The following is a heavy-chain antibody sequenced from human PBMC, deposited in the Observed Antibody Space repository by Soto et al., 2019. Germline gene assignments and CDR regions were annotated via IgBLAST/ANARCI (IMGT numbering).Heavy chain of an antibody. J-gene: IGHJ4*02. CDR1: GDSISSGGYS. CDR3: ARVAQEYCSSTSCPAVFDY. CDR2: IYHSGST. D-gene: IGHD2-2*01. Sequence: SSETLSLTCAVSGDSISSGGYSWSWIRQPPGKGLEWIGYIYHSGSTYYNPSLKSRVTISVDRSKNQFSLKLSSVTAADTAVYYCARVAQEYCSSTSCPAVFDYWGQGTLVTVSS. V-gene: IGHV4-30-2*01.